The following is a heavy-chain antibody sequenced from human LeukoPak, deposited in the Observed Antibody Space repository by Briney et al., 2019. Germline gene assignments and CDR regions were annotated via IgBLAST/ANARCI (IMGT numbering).Heavy chain of an antibody. D-gene: IGHD1-26*01. J-gene: IGHJ6*02. V-gene: IGHV4-59*01. Sequence: SETLSLTCTVSGGSISSYYWSWIRQPPGKGLEWIGYIYYSGSTNYNPSLKSRVTISVDTSKNQFSLKVSSVTAADTAVYYCARGRSNYYGMDVWGQGTTVTVSS. CDR1: GGSISSYY. CDR2: IYYSGST. CDR3: ARGRSNYYGMDV.